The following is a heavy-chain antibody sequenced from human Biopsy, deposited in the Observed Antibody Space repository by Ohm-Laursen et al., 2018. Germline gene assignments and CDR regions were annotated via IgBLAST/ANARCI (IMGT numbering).Heavy chain of an antibody. D-gene: IGHD1-26*01. Sequence: SLRLSCAASGFTFSVYAMHWVRQAPGKGLEWVAIIWHDGSSEYYADSVKGRFTISRDNSKNTVYLQMNSLRVEDTAVYYCARDPIVGSKADGMDVWDQGTTVTVSS. CDR1: GFTFSVYA. CDR3: ARDPIVGSKADGMDV. V-gene: IGHV3-33*01. CDR2: IWHDGSSE. J-gene: IGHJ6*02.